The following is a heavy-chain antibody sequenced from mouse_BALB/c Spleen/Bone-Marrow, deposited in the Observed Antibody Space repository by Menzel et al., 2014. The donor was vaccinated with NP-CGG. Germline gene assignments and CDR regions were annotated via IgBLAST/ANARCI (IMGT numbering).Heavy chain of an antibody. CDR1: GYTLTSYW. Sequence: QVQLKESGAELARPGASVKLSCKASGYTLTSYWMQWVKQRPGQGMEWIGAIYPGDGDTRYTHKFKGKATLTADKSSXTAYIHLCSFSSYSSAVYYCARTTMITTGGYYAMDYWGQGTSVTVSS. CDR2: IYPGDGDT. V-gene: IGHV1-87*01. D-gene: IGHD2-4*01. J-gene: IGHJ4*01. CDR3: ARTTMITTGGYYAMDY.